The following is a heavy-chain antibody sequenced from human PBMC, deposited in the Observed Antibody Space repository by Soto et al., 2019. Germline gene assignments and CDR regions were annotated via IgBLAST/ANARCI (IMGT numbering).Heavy chain of an antibody. CDR2: IIPIFGTA. V-gene: IGHV1-69*06. CDR3: ARGITMVRGVILYGMDV. Sequence: SSVKVSCKASGGTFSSYAISWVRQAPGQGLEWMGGIIPIFGTANYAQKFQGRVTITADKSTSTAHMELSSLRSEDTAVYYCARGITMVRGVILYGMDVWGQGTPVT. CDR1: GGTFSSYA. J-gene: IGHJ6*02. D-gene: IGHD3-10*01.